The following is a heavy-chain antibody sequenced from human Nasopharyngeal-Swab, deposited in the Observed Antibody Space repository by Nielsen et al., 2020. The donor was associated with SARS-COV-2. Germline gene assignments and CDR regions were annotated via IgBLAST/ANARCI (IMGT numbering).Heavy chain of an antibody. CDR3: ARRGDYGDY. J-gene: IGHJ4*02. D-gene: IGHD4-17*01. Sequence: WIRQLPGKGLEWLSYISNSGSTTYYADSVKGRFTVSRDNARKSLYLQMNSLRAEDTAVYYCARRGDYGDYWGQGTLVTVSS. CDR2: ISNSGSTT. V-gene: IGHV3-11*01.